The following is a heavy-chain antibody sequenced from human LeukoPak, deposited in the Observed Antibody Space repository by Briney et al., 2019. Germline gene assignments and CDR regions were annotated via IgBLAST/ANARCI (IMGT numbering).Heavy chain of an antibody. CDR3: ARRKYYTIEN. CDR2: IYYSGRA. CDR1: GDSISSSGYY. J-gene: IGHJ4*02. Sequence: SETLSLTCTVSGDSISSSGYYWGWIRQPPGKGLEWIASIYYSGRAYYNPSLKSRITISVDSSKNQFSLRLSSVTAADTAVYYCARRKYYTIENWGQGTLVTVSS. D-gene: IGHD3-10*01. V-gene: IGHV4-39*01.